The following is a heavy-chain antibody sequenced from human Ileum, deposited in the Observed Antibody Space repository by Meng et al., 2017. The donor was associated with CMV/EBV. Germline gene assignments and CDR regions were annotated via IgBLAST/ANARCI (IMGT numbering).Heavy chain of an antibody. CDR1: GGSLTGYY. D-gene: IGHD5-24*01. CDR3: ARGRDAYKIRL. J-gene: IGHJ4*02. Sequence: LTCAVSGGSLTGYYCSWIRQPPGKELEWIGEINYSESTNYNPSLNSRVTISVDTSKNQFSLSLSSVTAADTAVYYCARGRDAYKIRLWGQGTLVTVSS. V-gene: IGHV4-34*09. CDR2: INYSEST.